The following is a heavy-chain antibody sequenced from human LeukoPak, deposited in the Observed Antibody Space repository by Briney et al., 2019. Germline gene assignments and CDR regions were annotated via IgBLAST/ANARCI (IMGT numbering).Heavy chain of an antibody. D-gene: IGHD1-14*01. CDR2: IIPIFGTA. CDR3: ARVGDDGTYNWFDP. J-gene: IGHJ5*02. CDR1: GGTFSSYA. Sequence: ASVKVSCKASGGTFSSYAISWVRQAPGQGLEWMGGIIPIFGTANYAQKFQGRVTITADGSTSTAYMELSSLRSEDTAVYYCARVGDDGTYNWFDPWGQGTLVTVSS. V-gene: IGHV1-69*13.